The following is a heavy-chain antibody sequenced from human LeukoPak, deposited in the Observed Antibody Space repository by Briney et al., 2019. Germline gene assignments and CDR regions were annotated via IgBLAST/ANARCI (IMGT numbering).Heavy chain of an antibody. CDR3: ASGSLTYYYDSSGYTDFDY. J-gene: IGHJ4*02. V-gene: IGHV1-18*01. CDR1: GYTFTSYG. D-gene: IGHD3-22*01. Sequence: GASVKVSCTASGYTFTSYGISWVRQAPGQGLEWMGWTSAHNGNTNYAQKLQGRVTMTTDTSTSTAYMELRSLRSDDTAVYYCASGSLTYYYDSSGYTDFDYWGQGTLVTVSS. CDR2: TSAHNGNT.